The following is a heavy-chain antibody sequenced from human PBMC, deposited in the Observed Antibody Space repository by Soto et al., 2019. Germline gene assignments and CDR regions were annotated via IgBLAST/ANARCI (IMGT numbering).Heavy chain of an antibody. CDR3: GRHKRVAGTFGLDV. Sequence: QLQLQESGPGLVKPSATLSLTCSVSGGSISSSSDYWGWIRQPPGKGLEWIGSMYEVGGTYYNPSLKSRVTISGDKSKNQFSLRLNSVTAADTAVYYCGRHKRVAGTFGLDVWGQGTTVTVSS. CDR1: GGSISSSSDY. D-gene: IGHD6-19*01. J-gene: IGHJ6*02. V-gene: IGHV4-39*01. CDR2: MYEVGGT.